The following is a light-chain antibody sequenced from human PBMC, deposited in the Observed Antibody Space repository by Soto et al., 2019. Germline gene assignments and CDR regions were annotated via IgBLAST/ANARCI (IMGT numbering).Light chain of an antibody. CDR1: QDIRKF. Sequence: DIQMTQSPPSLSASVGDRVSFTCQASQDIRKFLNWYQHKPGQAPNLLIYDASKLQLTVPSRFSGSGSGTDFTFTIMRLQAEDKATYYCQEYENRPYTFGPGTKVDIK. CDR2: DAS. V-gene: IGKV1-33*01. J-gene: IGKJ3*01. CDR3: QEYENRPYT.